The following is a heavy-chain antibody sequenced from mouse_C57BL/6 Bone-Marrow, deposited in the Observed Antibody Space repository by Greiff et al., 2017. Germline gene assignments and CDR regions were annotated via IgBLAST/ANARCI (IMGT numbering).Heavy chain of an antibody. V-gene: IGHV1-76*01. CDR1: GYTFTDYY. CDR3: ARGDGYPLAY. CDR2: IYPGIVNT. J-gene: IGHJ3*01. Sequence: HVQLQPSWAELVSPGASVKLSCKASGYTFTDYYITWVKQRPGQVLYLISRIYPGIVNTYYNEKFKGKATLTADKSSSTAYMQLIRLTSEESAVYFCARGDGYPLAYWGQGTLVTVSA. D-gene: IGHD2-3*01.